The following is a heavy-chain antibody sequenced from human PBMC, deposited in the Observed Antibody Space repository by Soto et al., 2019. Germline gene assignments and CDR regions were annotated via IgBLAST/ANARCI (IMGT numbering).Heavy chain of an antibody. J-gene: IGHJ6*02. CDR1: GGSISSSSYY. V-gene: IGHV4-39*01. CDR2: IYYSGST. Sequence: PSETLSLTCTVSGGSISSSSYYWGWIRQPPGKGLEWIGSIYYSGSTYYNPSLKSRVTISVDTSKNQFSLKLSSVTAADTAVYYRLGIAAAGDYYYYYGMDVWGQGTTVTVSS. CDR3: LGIAAAGDYYYYYGMDV. D-gene: IGHD6-13*01.